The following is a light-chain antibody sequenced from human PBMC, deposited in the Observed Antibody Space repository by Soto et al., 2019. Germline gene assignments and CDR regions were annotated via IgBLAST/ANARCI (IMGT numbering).Light chain of an antibody. CDR1: STDVGGYND. V-gene: IGLV2-14*01. J-gene: IGLJ1*01. CDR3: SSYTSSSTQV. Sequence: QSALTQPASVSVSPGQSITVACTATSTDVGGYNDVSWYQQHQGKAPKLMIYEVSNRPSGVSNRFSGSKSGNTASLTISGLQAEDEADYYCSSYTSSSTQVFGTGTKLTVL. CDR2: EVS.